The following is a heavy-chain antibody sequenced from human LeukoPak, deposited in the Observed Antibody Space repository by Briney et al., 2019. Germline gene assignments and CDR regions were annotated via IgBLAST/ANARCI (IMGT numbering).Heavy chain of an antibody. Sequence: ASVKVSCKASGYTFTGYYMHWVRQAPGQGLEWMGWINPNSGGTNYAQKFQGRVTMTRDTSISTAYMELSRLRSDDTAVYYCARLVVVPAGSSDYWGQGTLVTVSS. CDR3: ARLVVVPAGSSDY. D-gene: IGHD2-2*01. V-gene: IGHV1-2*02. CDR1: GYTFTGYY. J-gene: IGHJ4*02. CDR2: INPNSGGT.